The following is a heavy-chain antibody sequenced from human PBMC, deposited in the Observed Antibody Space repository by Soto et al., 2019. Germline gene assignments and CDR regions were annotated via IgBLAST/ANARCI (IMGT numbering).Heavy chain of an antibody. D-gene: IGHD6-6*01. J-gene: IGHJ5*02. CDR3: AKDLMSSSSRIRWFDP. CDR1: GFTFSSYG. CDR2: ISGSGGST. V-gene: IGHV3-23*01. Sequence: PGGSLRLSCAASGFTFSSYGMHWVRQAPGKGLEWVAVISGSGGSTYYADSVKGRFTISRDNSKNTLYLQMNSLRAEDTAVYYSAKDLMSSSSRIRWFDPWGQGTLVTVSS.